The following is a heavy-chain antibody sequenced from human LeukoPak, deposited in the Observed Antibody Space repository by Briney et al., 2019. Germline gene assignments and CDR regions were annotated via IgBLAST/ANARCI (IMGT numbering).Heavy chain of an antibody. V-gene: IGHV3-66*02. D-gene: IGHD1-1*01. Sequence: GGSLRLSCAASGFTVSSNYMSWVRQAPGKGLEWASVIYSGGSTYYADSVKGRFTISRDNSKNTLYLQMNSLRAEDTAVYYCARARTGTTLGYYYYYMDVWGKGTTVTVSS. J-gene: IGHJ6*03. CDR1: GFTVSSNY. CDR3: ARARTGTTLGYYYYYMDV. CDR2: IYSGGST.